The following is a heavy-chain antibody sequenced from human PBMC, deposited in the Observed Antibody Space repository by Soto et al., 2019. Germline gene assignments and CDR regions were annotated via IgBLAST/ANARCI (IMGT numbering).Heavy chain of an antibody. D-gene: IGHD1-26*01. Sequence: QVQLVESGGGVVQPGGSLRLSCAASGFTFSSYAMHWVRQAPGKGLEWVAVISYDGSNKYYADSVKGRFTISRDNSKNTLYLQMNSLRAEDTAVYYCAREGGSYYRTLDPWGQGTLVTVSS. CDR1: GFTFSSYA. J-gene: IGHJ5*02. CDR2: ISYDGSNK. CDR3: AREGGSYYRTLDP. V-gene: IGHV3-30-3*01.